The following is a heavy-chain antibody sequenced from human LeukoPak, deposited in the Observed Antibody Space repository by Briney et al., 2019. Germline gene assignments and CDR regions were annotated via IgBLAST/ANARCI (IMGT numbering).Heavy chain of an antibody. CDR3: ARGYSSGWYGGVDY. V-gene: IGHV1-69*05. CDR1: GGTFSSYA. D-gene: IGHD6-19*01. Sequence: SVKVSCKASGGTFSSYAISWVRQAPGQGFEWMGLIIPIFGTANYAQKFQGRATITTDESTSTAYMELSSLRSEDTAVYYCARGYSSGWYGGVDYWGQGTLVTVSS. J-gene: IGHJ4*02. CDR2: IIPIFGTA.